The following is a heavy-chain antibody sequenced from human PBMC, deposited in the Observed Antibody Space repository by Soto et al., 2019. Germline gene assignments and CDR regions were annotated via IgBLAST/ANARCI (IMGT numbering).Heavy chain of an antibody. J-gene: IGHJ4*02. D-gene: IGHD4-17*01. CDR3: ASDYGDYGDY. Sequence: PSETLSLTCTVSGGSISSSSYYWGWIRQPPGKGLEWIGSIYYSGSTYYNPSLKSRVTISVDTSKNQFSLKLGSVTAADTAVYYCASDYGDYGDYWGQGTLVTVSS. CDR1: GGSISSSSYY. CDR2: IYYSGST. V-gene: IGHV4-39*01.